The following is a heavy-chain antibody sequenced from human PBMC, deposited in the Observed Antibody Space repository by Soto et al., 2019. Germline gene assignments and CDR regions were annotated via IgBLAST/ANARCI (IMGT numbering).Heavy chain of an antibody. CDR2: IYYSGST. CDR3: ARVVAAQSSVFDY. J-gene: IGHJ4*02. V-gene: IGHV4-59*01. Sequence: SETLSLTCTVSGGSISSYYWSWIRQPPGKGLEWIGYIYYSGSTNYNPSLKSRVTISVDTSKNQFSLKLSSVTAADTAVYYCARVVAAQSSVFDYWGQGTLVTVSA. D-gene: IGHD1-26*01. CDR1: GGSISSYY.